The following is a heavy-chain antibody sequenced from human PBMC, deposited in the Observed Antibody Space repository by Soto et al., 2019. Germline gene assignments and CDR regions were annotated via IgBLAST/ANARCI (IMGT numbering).Heavy chain of an antibody. D-gene: IGHD2-21*02. V-gene: IGHV4-61*01. CDR2: IYYSGST. CDR3: ARVAGVVTIDY. J-gene: IGHJ4*02. CDR1: GSSVSSGSYY. Sequence: SETLSLTCTVSGSSVSSGSYYWSWIRQPPGKGLEWIGYIYYSGSTNYNPSLKSRVTISVDTSKNQFSLKLSSVTAADTAVYYCARVAGVVTIDYWGQGTLVTVSS.